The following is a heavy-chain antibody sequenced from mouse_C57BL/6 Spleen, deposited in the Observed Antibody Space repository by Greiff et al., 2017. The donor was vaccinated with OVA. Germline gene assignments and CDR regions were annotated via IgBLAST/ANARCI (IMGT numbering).Heavy chain of an antibody. D-gene: IGHD1-1*01. Sequence: QVQLQQSGPELVKPGASVKISCKASGYAFSSSWMNWVKQRPGKGLEWIGRIYPGDGDTNYNGKFKGKATLTADKSSSTAYMQLSSLTSEDSAVYFCEGGSSYDYAMDYWGQGTSVTVSS. CDR3: EGGSSYDYAMDY. J-gene: IGHJ4*01. CDR2: IYPGDGDT. CDR1: GYAFSSSW. V-gene: IGHV1-82*01.